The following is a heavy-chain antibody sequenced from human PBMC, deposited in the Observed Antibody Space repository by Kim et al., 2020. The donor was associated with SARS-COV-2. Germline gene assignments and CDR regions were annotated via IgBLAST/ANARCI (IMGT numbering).Heavy chain of an antibody. D-gene: IGHD1-26*01. J-gene: IGHJ3*02. CDR3: ARGRRLPPNPYSGSYYVNAFDI. CDR1: GGSFSGYY. Sequence: SETLSLTCAVYGGSFSGYYWSWIRQPPGKGLEWIGEINHSGSTNYNPSLKSRVTISVDTSKNQFSLKLSSVTAADTAVYYCARGRRLPPNPYSGSYYVNAFDIWGQGTMVTVSS. V-gene: IGHV4-34*01. CDR2: INHSGST.